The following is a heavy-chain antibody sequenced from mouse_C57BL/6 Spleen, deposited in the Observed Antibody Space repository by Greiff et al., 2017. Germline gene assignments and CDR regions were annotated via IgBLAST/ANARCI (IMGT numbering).Heavy chain of an antibody. Sequence: VQLQQSGAELVKPGASVKMSCKASGYTFTSYRITWVKQRPGQGLEWVGDIYPGSGSTNYNEKFKSKATLTVDTSSSTAYMQLSSLPSEDSAVDYCAGDCDWYWYFDVWGTGTTVTVSS. CDR1: GYTFTSYR. J-gene: IGHJ1*03. V-gene: IGHV1-55*01. CDR2: IYPGSGST. D-gene: IGHD4-1*01. CDR3: AGDCDWYWYFDV.